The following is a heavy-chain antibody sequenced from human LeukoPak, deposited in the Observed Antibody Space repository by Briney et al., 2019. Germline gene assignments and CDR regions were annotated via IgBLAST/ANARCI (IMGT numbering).Heavy chain of an antibody. D-gene: IGHD2-15*01. CDR2: LYYSRNT. CDR1: VGSIGDYY. V-gene: IGHV4-59*01. Sequence: SQTLSLTRTVSVGSIGDYYWSWSRQPPGKGLEWIGYLYYSRNTNYSPSLKSRVTISADTSKTRVCLKLRSVTAADTAVYYCVRDLWGAGGTQYWGQGILVTVSS. CDR3: VRDLWGAGGTQY. J-gene: IGHJ4*02.